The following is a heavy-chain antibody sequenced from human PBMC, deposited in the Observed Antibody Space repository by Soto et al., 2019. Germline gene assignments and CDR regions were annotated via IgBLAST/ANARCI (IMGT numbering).Heavy chain of an antibody. Sequence: GGSLRLSCAASGFTFSSYWMSWVRQAPGKGLEWVANIKQDGSEKYYVDSVKGRFTISRDNAKNSLYLQMNSLRAEDTAVYYCARGYYDFWSGRLNAFDYWGQGTLVTVSS. D-gene: IGHD3-3*01. CDR2: IKQDGSEK. V-gene: IGHV3-7*01. CDR3: ARGYYDFWSGRLNAFDY. CDR1: GFTFSSYW. J-gene: IGHJ4*02.